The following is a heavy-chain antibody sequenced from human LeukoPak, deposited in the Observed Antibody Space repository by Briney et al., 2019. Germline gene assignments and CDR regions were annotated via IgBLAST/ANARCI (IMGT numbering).Heavy chain of an antibody. V-gene: IGHV3-7*01. CDR2: IKQDGSEK. D-gene: IGHD1-26*01. CDR3: AKVGSSADY. CDR1: GFTFSEYW. J-gene: IGHJ4*02. Sequence: GGSLRLSCAASGFTFSEYWMSWVRQAPGEGLEWVANIKQDGSEKYYVDSVKGLFTISRDNAKNSLYLQMNSLRAEDTAVYYCAKVGSSADYWGQGTLVTVSS.